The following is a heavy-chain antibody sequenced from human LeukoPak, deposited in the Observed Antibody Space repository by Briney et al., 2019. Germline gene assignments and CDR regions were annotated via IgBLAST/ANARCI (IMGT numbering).Heavy chain of an antibody. J-gene: IGHJ5*02. V-gene: IGHV1-46*01. CDR1: GYTFSSYY. Sequence: AASVKVSCKASGYTFSSYYMHWVRQAPGQGLEWMGMINPSGGSTFYAQKFQGRVTMTSDTSTSTVYMDLRSLRSEDTAVYYCARDYGGNSVWFDPWGQGTLVTVSS. CDR2: INPSGGST. D-gene: IGHD4-23*01. CDR3: ARDYGGNSVWFDP.